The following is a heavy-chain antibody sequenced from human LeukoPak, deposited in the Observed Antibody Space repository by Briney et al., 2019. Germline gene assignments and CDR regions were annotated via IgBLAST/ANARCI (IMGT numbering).Heavy chain of an antibody. Sequence: GGSLRLSCVASGFMFSNYGMHWIRQAPGKGLEWVATVPFDGSDKYYADSVKGRFTVSRDNSKNTMYLQMSRLRGDDTAVYYCTKGTSGVVVTAIHLDNWGQGALVAVSS. D-gene: IGHD2-21*02. V-gene: IGHV3-30*18. J-gene: IGHJ4*02. CDR2: VPFDGSDK. CDR1: GFMFSNYG. CDR3: TKGTSGVVVTAIHLDN.